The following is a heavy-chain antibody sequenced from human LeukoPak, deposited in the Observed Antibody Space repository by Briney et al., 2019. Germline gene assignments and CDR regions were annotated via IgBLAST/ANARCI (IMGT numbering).Heavy chain of an antibody. Sequence: GGSLRLSCAASGFTFSNAWMSWVRQAPGKGLEWVGRIKNKTDGGTTDYAAPVKGRFTISRDDSKNTLYLQMNSLKTEDTAVYYCTTEVPVTTVDYWGQGTLVTVSS. D-gene: IGHD4-17*01. V-gene: IGHV3-15*01. CDR2: IKNKTDGGTT. CDR1: GFTFSNAW. CDR3: TTEVPVTTVDY. J-gene: IGHJ4*02.